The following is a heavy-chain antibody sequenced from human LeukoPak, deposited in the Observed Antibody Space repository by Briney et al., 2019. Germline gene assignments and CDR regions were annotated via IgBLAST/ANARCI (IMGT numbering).Heavy chain of an antibody. V-gene: IGHV1-69*06. J-gene: IGHJ3*02. CDR3: ARDPGYSGYVGAFDI. Sequence: GASVKVSCKASGRTFSSYAISGVRQAPGEGLEWMGGIIPIFGTANYAQKFQGRVTITADKSTSTAYMELSSLRSEDTAVYYCARDPGYSGYVGAFDIWGQGTMVTVSS. CDR2: IIPIFGTA. D-gene: IGHD5-12*01. CDR1: GRTFSSYA.